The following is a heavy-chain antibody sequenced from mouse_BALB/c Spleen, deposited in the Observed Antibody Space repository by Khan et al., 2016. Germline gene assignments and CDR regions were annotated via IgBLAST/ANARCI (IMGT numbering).Heavy chain of an antibody. V-gene: IGHV1-87*01. Sequence: QVQLQQPGAELARPGASVRLSCKASGYTSANYWMQWVKQRPGQGLEWIGSIYPGDGDTRYSQKFKDKATLTADKSSSSAYMHLRSVASKDSASYYCADALFVYWGQGTLVTVSA. CDR1: GYTSANYW. J-gene: IGHJ3*01. CDR3: ADALFVY. CDR2: IYPGDGDT.